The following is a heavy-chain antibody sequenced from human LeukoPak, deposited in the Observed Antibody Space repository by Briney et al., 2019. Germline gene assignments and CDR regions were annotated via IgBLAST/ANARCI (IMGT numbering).Heavy chain of an antibody. D-gene: IGHD1-26*01. J-gene: IGHJ4*02. CDR1: GFTFDDYG. Sequence: PGGSLRLSCAASGFTFDDYGMNWVRQAPGKGLVWVSRINSVGSSTNYADSVKGRFTISRDNAKNTLYLQMNSLRAEDTAVYYCARVYSGLDYWGQGTLVTVSS. CDR2: INSVGSST. CDR3: ARVYSGLDY. V-gene: IGHV3-74*01.